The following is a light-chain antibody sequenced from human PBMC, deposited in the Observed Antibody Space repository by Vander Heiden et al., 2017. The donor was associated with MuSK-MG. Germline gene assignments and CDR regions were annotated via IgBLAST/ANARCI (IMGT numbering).Light chain of an antibody. J-gene: IGKJ5*01. V-gene: IGKV3-20*01. CDR2: GAS. CDR3: QQFGRPPIT. CDR1: QSVTSSH. Sequence: VLTQSPGTLSLSPGERGTLSCKASQSVTSSHIAWYKKRPGQAPRLLVYGASHRATGSPDRVSGSGSGTDCTLTSTRLEPEDFAVFFCQQFGRPPITFGQGTRLEI.